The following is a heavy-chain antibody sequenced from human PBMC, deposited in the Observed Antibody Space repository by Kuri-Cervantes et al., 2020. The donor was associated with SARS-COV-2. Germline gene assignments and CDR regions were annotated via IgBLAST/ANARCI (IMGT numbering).Heavy chain of an antibody. D-gene: IGHD6-13*01. CDR2: INSDGSST. V-gene: IGHV3-74*01. Sequence: GESLKIPCAASGFTFSSYWMHWVRQAPGKGLVWVSRINSDGSSTSYADSVKGRFTISRDNAKNTLYLQMNSLRAEDTAVYYCARGPLYSSSWYDWFDPWGQGTLVTVSS. CDR1: GFTFSSYW. CDR3: ARGPLYSSSWYDWFDP. J-gene: IGHJ5*02.